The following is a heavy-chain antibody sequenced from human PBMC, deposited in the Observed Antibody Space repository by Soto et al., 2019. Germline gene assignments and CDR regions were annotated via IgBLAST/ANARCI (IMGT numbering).Heavy chain of an antibody. CDR3: VRGGNPYHYATSGPGTFDK. Sequence: QVQLQESGPGLVKPSQTLSLTCTVSGDSVSGGDSYWSWIRQPPGKALEWIGYTSFSGSTSYTPSPKRRATIPVDMPKSQFSLRLTSVSAADTAIYYCVRGGNPYHYATSGPGTFDKWGQGTLVSVSS. CDR1: GDSVSGGDSY. D-gene: IGHD3-22*01. V-gene: IGHV4-30-4*01. CDR2: TSFSGST. J-gene: IGHJ4*02.